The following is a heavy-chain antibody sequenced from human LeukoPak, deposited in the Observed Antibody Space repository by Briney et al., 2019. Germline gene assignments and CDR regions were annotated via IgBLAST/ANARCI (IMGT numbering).Heavy chain of an antibody. CDR1: GFIFSSYV. D-gene: IGHD7-27*01. J-gene: IGHJ4*02. CDR2: IGTSGGDI. V-gene: IGHV3-23*01. CDR3: ARDPNWGSGY. Sequence: PGGSLRLSCAASGFIFSSYVMIWVRQAPGKGLEWVSIIGTSGGDIHYADSVKGRFRISRDNSKNTLSLQMNSLRVDDTAVYYCARDPNWGSGYWGQGTLVTVSS.